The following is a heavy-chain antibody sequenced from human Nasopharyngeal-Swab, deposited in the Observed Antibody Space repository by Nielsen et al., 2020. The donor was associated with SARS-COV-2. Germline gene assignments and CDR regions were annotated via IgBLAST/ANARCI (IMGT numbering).Heavy chain of an antibody. V-gene: IGHV4-61*01. D-gene: IGHD3-10*01. CDR1: GGSVSRSSHY. J-gene: IGHJ4*02. CDR2: IFYTGNT. Sequence: SETLSLTCIVSGGSVSRSSHYWSWIRQPPGKGLEWIRYIFYTGNTNYNPSLESRVTMSIDTSRNQFSLSLNSVTAADTAVYYCARDRGDLRKYYFDSWGQGTQITVSA. CDR3: ARDRGDLRKYYFDS.